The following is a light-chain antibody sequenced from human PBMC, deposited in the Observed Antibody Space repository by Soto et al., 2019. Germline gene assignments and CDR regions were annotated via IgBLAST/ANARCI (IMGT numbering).Light chain of an antibody. CDR2: DAS. V-gene: IGKV3-11*01. Sequence: EIVLTQSPATLSLSPGERATLSCRATESLSNYLAWYQQKPGQAPRLLIYDASNRATGIPARFSGRRSGTDFPLIISSLEAEDFASYYWQQRSNRPLTFGQGTKVEIK. J-gene: IGKJ1*01. CDR1: ESLSNY. CDR3: QQRSNRPLT.